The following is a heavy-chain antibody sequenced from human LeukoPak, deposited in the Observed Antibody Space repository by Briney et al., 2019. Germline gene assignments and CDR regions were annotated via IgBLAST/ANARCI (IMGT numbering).Heavy chain of an antibody. V-gene: IGHV3-48*01. Sequence: PGGSLRLSCAPSGFTFSSYSMNCVRQAPGKGLEWVSYISSSSSTIYYADSVKGRFTISRENAKNSLYLQRNSLRAEDTAVYYCARDGRDRYNERVYWGQGTLVTVSS. CDR3: ARDGRDRYNERVY. D-gene: IGHD5-24*01. CDR2: ISSSSSTI. J-gene: IGHJ4*02. CDR1: GFTFSSYS.